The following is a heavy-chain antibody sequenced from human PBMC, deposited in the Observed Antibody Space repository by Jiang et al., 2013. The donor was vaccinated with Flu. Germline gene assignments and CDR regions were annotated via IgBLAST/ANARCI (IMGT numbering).Heavy chain of an antibody. CDR1: GFTFVDHA. Sequence: VQLLESGGGLVQPGRSLRLSCTASGFTFVDHAMSWFRQAPGKGLEWVGFIRSKAYGGTTEYAASVKGRFTISRDDSKSIAYLQMNSLKTEDTAVYYCSRDRGCGGSGSCVCDYWGQGTLVTVSS. J-gene: IGHJ4*02. CDR2: IRSKAYGGTT. CDR3: SRDRGCGGSGSCVCDY. D-gene: IGHD3-10*01. V-gene: IGHV3-49*03.